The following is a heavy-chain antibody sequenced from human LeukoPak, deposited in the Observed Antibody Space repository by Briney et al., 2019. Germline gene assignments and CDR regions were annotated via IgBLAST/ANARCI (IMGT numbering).Heavy chain of an antibody. D-gene: IGHD1-14*01. CDR2: IRYDGSNK. Sequence: GGSLRLSCAAPGFTFSSYGMHWVRQAPGKGLEWVAFIRYDGSNKYYADSVKGRSTISRDNSKNTLYLQMNSLRAEDTAVYYCAKDPDPPGNYFDYWGQGTLVTVSS. CDR3: AKDPDPPGNYFDY. V-gene: IGHV3-30*02. CDR1: GFTFSSYG. J-gene: IGHJ4*02.